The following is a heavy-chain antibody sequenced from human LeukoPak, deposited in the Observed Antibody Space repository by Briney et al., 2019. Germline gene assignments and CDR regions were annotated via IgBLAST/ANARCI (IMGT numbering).Heavy chain of an antibody. CDR3: ASQKYDSWSGYYVVDAFDI. Sequence: PSETLSLTCTVSGGSISSSSYYWGWIRQPPGKGLEWIGSIYYSGSTYYNPSLKSRVTISVDTSKNQFSLKLSSVTAADTAVYYCASQKYDSWSGYYVVDAFDIWGQGTMVTVSS. D-gene: IGHD3-3*01. CDR1: GGSISSSSYY. V-gene: IGHV4-39*01. CDR2: IYYSGST. J-gene: IGHJ3*02.